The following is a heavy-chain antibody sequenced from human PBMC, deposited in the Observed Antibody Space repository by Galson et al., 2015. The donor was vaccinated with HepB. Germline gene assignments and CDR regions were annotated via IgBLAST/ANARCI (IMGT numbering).Heavy chain of an antibody. Sequence: SVKVSCKASGYTFTSYCITWVRQAPGQGLEWMGWISGYNGNTKYAQKVQGRVTMTTDTSTSTAYMELRRLRSDDTAVYYCARDTSYVYSSLRDWGQGTMVTVSS. CDR3: ARDTSYVYSSLRD. D-gene: IGHD5-12*01. CDR2: ISGYNGNT. CDR1: GYTFTSYC. V-gene: IGHV1-18*01. J-gene: IGHJ4*02.